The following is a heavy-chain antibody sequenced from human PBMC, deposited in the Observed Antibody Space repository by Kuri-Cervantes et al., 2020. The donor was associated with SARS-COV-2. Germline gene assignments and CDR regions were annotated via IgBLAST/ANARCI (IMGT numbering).Heavy chain of an antibody. J-gene: IGHJ4*02. CDR3: VRDGDHWNFDY. CDR2: ISGGGDST. Sequence: GESLKISCTASGFTFGDYTMSWVRQAPGKGLEWVSAISGGGDSTYYADSAKGRFTLSRDNAKNMLFLQMNSLRAEDTAVYYCVRDGDHWNFDYWGQGTLVTVSS. D-gene: IGHD1-1*01. V-gene: IGHV3-23*01. CDR1: GFTFGDYT.